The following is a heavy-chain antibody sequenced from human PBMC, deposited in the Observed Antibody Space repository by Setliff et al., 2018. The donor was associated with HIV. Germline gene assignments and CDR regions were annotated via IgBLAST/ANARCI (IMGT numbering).Heavy chain of an antibody. CDR3: ARDRPSSSWYFNALDI. J-gene: IGHJ3*02. Sequence: KTSETLSLTCTVSGGSVSSPGYYWGWIRQPPGKGLEWIGSVYNSGITFKNPSLKSRVTISVDRSGNQFSLRLTSVTAADTAVYYCARDRPSSSWYFNALDIWGQGTMVT. V-gene: IGHV4-39*07. CDR1: GGSVSSPGYY. CDR2: VYNSGIT. D-gene: IGHD6-13*01.